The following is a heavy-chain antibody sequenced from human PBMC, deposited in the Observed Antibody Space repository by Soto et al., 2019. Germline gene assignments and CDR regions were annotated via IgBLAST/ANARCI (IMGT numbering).Heavy chain of an antibody. J-gene: IGHJ4*02. CDR1: GFSLTDNAVG. CDR3: AHGSGWLFDF. CDR2: IYWDDDN. Sequence: QITLKESGPTLVKPTQTLTLTCTFSGFSLTDNAVGVGWFRQPPGKALEWLALIYWDDDNHYSPSLRSRLTFTNDTSKNQVVLIMTNMDPDDTATYYCAHGSGWLFDFWGQGTLVTVSS. V-gene: IGHV2-5*02. D-gene: IGHD6-19*01.